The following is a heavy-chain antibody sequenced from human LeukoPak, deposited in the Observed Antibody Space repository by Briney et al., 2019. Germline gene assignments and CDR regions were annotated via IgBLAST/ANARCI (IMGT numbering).Heavy chain of an antibody. CDR2: LYSGGNT. CDR1: GFTVSTNY. Sequence: PGGSLRLSCAASGFTVSTNYMNWVRQAPGKGLERVSVLYSGGNTYYADSVKGRFTISRDNSKNTLFLQMNSLRAEDSAVYYCARGGFYSDSGAYYYPFDYWGQGTLVTVSS. J-gene: IGHJ4*02. D-gene: IGHD3-22*01. V-gene: IGHV3-53*01. CDR3: ARGGFYSDSGAYYYPFDY.